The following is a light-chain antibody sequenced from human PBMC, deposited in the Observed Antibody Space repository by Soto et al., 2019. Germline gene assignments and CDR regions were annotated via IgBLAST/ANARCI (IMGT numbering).Light chain of an antibody. V-gene: IGLV2-23*01. CDR1: SSDVGSYNL. CDR2: EGS. J-gene: IGLJ1*01. Sequence: QSVLTQPASVSGSPGQSITISCTGTSSDVGSYNLVSWYQQHPGKAPKLMIYEGSKRPSGVSNRFSGSKSGNTASLTISGLQAEDEADYYCCSYAGSCTLALLATGPK. CDR3: CSYAGSCTLAL.